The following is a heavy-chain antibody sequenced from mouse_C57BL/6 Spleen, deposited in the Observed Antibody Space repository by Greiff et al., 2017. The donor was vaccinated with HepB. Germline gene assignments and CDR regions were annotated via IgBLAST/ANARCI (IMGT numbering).Heavy chain of an antibody. D-gene: IGHD4-1*01. CDR1: GFTFSDYG. V-gene: IGHV5-17*01. CDR2: ISSGSSTI. J-gene: IGHJ2*01. Sequence: DVKLVESGGGLVKPGGSLKLSCAASGFTFSDYGMHWVRQAPEKGLEWVAYISSGSSTIYYADTVKGRFTISRDNAKNTLFLQMTSLRSEDTAMYYCASGWDGDYFDYWGQGTTLTVSS. CDR3: ASGWDGDYFDY.